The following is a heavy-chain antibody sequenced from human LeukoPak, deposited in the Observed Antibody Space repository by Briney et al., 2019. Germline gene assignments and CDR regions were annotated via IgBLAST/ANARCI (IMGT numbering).Heavy chain of an antibody. J-gene: IGHJ3*02. CDR3: ARVGDFWSAILRDDDFDI. CDR1: GGSISSYY. Sequence: PSETLSLTCTVSGGSISSYYWSWIRQPAGKGLEWIGRIYTCGSTNYNPSLKSRVTMSVDTSKNQFSLKLSSVTAADTAVYYCARVGDFWSAILRDDDFDIWGQGTMATVSS. D-gene: IGHD3-3*01. CDR2: IYTCGST. V-gene: IGHV4-4*07.